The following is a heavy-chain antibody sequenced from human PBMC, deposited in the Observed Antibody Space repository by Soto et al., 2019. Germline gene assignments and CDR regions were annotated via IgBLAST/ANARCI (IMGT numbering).Heavy chain of an antibody. Sequence: EVQLVASGGLLQHGGGFRRFCCASGVISFSIFAIWLLQPPGGKLLWVSTISGSGGSTIYADSVKGRFTISRDNSKNTLSVQMNSLRAEDTAVYYCAKDPRAWSCFDSWGQGTLVTVSS. V-gene: IGHV3-23*04. CDR1: VISFSIFA. CDR2: ISGSGGST. D-gene: IGHD2-15*01. CDR3: AKDPRAWSCFDS. J-gene: IGHJ4*02.